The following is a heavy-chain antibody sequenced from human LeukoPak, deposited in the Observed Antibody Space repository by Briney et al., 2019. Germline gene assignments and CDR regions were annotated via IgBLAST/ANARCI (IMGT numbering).Heavy chain of an antibody. CDR2: IYGGGTT. D-gene: IGHD4-23*01. CDR1: GFTVSNND. CDR3: ARAPNCGDYGGQ. Sequence: PGGSLRLSCAASGFTVSNNDMSWGRQAPGKGLEWVSLIYGGGTTSYEDSVKGRFTISSDSYKNTMYLQMNSLRAEDTAVYYCARAPNCGDYGGQWGRGTLVTVFS. J-gene: IGHJ4*02. V-gene: IGHV3-53*01.